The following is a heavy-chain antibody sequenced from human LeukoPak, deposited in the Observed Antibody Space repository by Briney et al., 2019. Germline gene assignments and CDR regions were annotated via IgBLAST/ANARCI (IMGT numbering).Heavy chain of an antibody. CDR1: GYTFTSYG. J-gene: IGHJ4*02. CDR2: ISGYNGKT. Sequence: ASVKVSCKASGYTFTSYGISWVRQAPGQELEWMGWISGYNGKTIYAQKVQGRVSMATDTSTTTAYMELRSLRSDDTAVYYCARALHTGYDYWYFDYWGQGTLVTVSS. CDR3: ARALHTGYDYWYFDY. D-gene: IGHD5-12*01. V-gene: IGHV1-18*04.